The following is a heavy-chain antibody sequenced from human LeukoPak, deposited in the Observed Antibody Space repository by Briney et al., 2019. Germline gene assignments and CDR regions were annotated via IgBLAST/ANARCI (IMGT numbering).Heavy chain of an antibody. CDR1: GYTFSSYS. V-gene: IGHV1-18*01. CDR3: ARDSLHSYSFL. CDR2: ISVYSGDT. Sequence: EASVKVSCKASGYTFSSYSITWLRQAPGQGLEWMGWISVYSGDTNYAQKFQGRVTMTTDTSTSTAYMELRSLRSDDTAVYYCARDSLHSYSFLWGQGTLVTVSS. J-gene: IGHJ4*02. D-gene: IGHD5-18*01.